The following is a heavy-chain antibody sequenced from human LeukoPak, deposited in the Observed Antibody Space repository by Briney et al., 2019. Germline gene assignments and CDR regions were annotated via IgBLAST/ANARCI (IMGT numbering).Heavy chain of an antibody. D-gene: IGHD6-6*01. J-gene: IGHJ6*02. CDR2: IIPIFCIA. V-gene: IGHV1-69*04. CDR3: ARRVGSSPDYYYGMDV. Sequence: GSSVKVSCKASGGTFSSYAISWVRQAPGQGLEWMGRIIPIFCIANYAQKFQGRVTITADKSTSTAYMELSSLRSEDTAVYYCARRVGSSPDYYYGMDVWGQGTTVTVSS. CDR1: GGTFSSYA.